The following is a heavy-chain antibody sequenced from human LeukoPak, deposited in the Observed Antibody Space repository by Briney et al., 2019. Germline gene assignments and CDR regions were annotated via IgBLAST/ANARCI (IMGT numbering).Heavy chain of an antibody. Sequence: GESLKISCKGSGYSFTNYWIGWVRQMPGKGLEWMGIIFPGDSDTRYSPSFQGQVTISVDKSISTAYLQWSSLKASDAAMYYCARHSRPNWFDPWGQGTLVTVSS. CDR3: ARHSRPNWFDP. V-gene: IGHV5-51*01. CDR1: GYSFTNYW. J-gene: IGHJ5*02. CDR2: IFPGDSDT.